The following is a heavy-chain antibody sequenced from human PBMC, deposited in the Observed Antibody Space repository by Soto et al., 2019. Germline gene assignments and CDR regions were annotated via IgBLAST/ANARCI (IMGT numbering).Heavy chain of an antibody. D-gene: IGHD3-9*01. CDR2: INDRGSI. Sequence: QVQLQQWGAGPLRPLETLSLTCGVSGGSFSGYYWAWIRQSPGQGLEWIGEINDRGSINYNPSLKRRVRISDDTSKNHYSLNLRSLTAADTAVYYCARESHDILTGPPWVWYFDLWGRGTRVTLSS. CDR1: GGSFSGYY. V-gene: IGHV4-34*01. J-gene: IGHJ2*01. CDR3: ARESHDILTGPPWVWYFDL.